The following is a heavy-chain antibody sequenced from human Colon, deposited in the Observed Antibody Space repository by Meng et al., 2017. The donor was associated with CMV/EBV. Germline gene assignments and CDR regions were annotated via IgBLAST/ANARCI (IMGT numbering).Heavy chain of an antibody. Sequence: NASGYIFNRYAITWVRQATGQGLEWMGWMNPKTGNTVYAQKFQARVNLTVDSSIDTAYMELSSLKTDDTAVYYCTRGLQLWFPSPAYWGQGALVTVSS. CDR3: TRGLQLWFPSPAY. J-gene: IGHJ4*02. CDR2: MNPKTGNT. CDR1: GYIFNRYA. D-gene: IGHD5-18*01. V-gene: IGHV1-8*01.